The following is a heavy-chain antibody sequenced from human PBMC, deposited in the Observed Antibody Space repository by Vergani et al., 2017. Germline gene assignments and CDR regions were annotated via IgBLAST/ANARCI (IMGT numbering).Heavy chain of an antibody. CDR1: GYTFTSYD. V-gene: IGHV1-8*01. J-gene: IGHJ4*02. D-gene: IGHD3-16*01. CDR2: MNPNSGNT. CDR3: ARDKDRIWVYFDY. Sequence: QVQLVQSGAAVKKPGASVKVSCKASGYTFTSYDINWVRQATGQGLEWMGWMNPNSGNTGYAQKFQGRVTMTRNTSISTAYMELSSLRAEDTAVYYCARDKDRIWVYFDYWGQGTLVTVSS.